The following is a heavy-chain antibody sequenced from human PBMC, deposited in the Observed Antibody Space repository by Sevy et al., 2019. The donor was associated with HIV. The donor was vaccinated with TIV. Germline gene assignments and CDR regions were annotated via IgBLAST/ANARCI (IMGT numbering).Heavy chain of an antibody. Sequence: SETLSLTCTVSGGSISSSSYYWGWIRQPPGKGLEWIGSIYYSGSTYYNPSLKSRVTISVDTSKNQFSLRLSSVTAADTAVYYCARHGFGNGGGWYQDVFDYWGQGTLVTVSS. CDR2: IYYSGST. V-gene: IGHV4-39*01. J-gene: IGHJ4*02. CDR3: ARHGFGNGGGWYQDVFDY. D-gene: IGHD6-19*01. CDR1: GGSISSSSYY.